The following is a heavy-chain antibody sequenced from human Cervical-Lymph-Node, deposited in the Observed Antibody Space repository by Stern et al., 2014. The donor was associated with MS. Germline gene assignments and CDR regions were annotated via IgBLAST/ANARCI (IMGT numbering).Heavy chain of an antibody. J-gene: IGHJ5*02. V-gene: IGHV4-30-4*01. D-gene: IGHD2-2*01. CDR1: GGSISSGDYY. CDR3: ASANCSSTSCPNWFDP. CDR2: IYYRGST. Sequence: QVQLVESGPGLVKPSQTLSLTCTVSGGSISSGDYYWSWIRQPPGKGLEWIGYIYYRGSTYYNPSLKSRVTISVDTSKNQFSLKLSSLTAADTAVYYCASANCSSTSCPNWFDPWGQGTLVTVSS.